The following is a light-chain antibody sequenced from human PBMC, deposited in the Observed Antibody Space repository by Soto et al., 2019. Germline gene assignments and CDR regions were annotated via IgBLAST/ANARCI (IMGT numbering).Light chain of an antibody. CDR2: LGS. J-gene: IGKJ2*01. V-gene: IGKV2-28*01. CDR3: MPALQAPPYT. Sequence: DIVMTQSPLSLPVTPGEPASISCRSSQSLLHSNGYNFLDWYLQKPGQSPQLLIHLGSNRASGVPDRFSGSGSGTDFTLRISRVEAEDVGVYYCMPALQAPPYTFGQGTKVEIK. CDR1: QSLLHSNGYNF.